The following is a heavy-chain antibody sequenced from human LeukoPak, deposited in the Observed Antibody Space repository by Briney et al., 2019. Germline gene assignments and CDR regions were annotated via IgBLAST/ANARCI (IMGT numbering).Heavy chain of an antibody. Sequence: GGSLRLSCAASGFXFSSYAISWVRQDPGKGLEWFSAISGSGGSTNYADSVKGRFTISRDNTKNSFYLQMNAVRADDTAVYYCARGYGDLHYWGQGTLVTVSS. J-gene: IGHJ4*02. CDR2: ISGSGGST. CDR3: ARGYGDLHY. CDR1: GFXFSSYA. D-gene: IGHD4-17*01. V-gene: IGHV3-23*01.